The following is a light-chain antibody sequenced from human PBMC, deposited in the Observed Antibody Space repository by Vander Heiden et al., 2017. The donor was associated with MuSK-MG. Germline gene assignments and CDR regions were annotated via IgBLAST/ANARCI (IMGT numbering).Light chain of an antibody. Sequence: DIQLTQSPSFLSASVGDRVTITCRASQGISSYLAWYQQKPGKAPNLLIYAASTLQSGVPSRFSGSGSGTEFTLTISSLQPEDFATYYCQQLNSFPYTFGQGTKLXIK. CDR3: QQLNSFPYT. J-gene: IGKJ2*01. CDR2: AAS. V-gene: IGKV1-9*01. CDR1: QGISSY.